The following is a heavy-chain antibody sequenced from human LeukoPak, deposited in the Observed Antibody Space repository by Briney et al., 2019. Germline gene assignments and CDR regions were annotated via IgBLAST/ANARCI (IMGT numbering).Heavy chain of an antibody. J-gene: IGHJ4*02. Sequence: ASVKVSCKASGYTFTSYGISWVRQAPGQGLEWMGWISAYNGNTNYAQKLQGRVTMTTDTSTSTAYMELRSLRSDDTAVYYCATSRETYYDILTGYYPRGYFDYRGQGTLVTVSS. CDR2: ISAYNGNT. CDR3: ATSRETYYDILTGYYPRGYFDY. CDR1: GYTFTSYG. D-gene: IGHD3-9*01. V-gene: IGHV1-18*01.